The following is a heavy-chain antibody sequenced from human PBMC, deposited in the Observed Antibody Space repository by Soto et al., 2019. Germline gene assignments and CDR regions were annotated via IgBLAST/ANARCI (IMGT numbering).Heavy chain of an antibody. Sequence: VHLVESGGGLVKPGGSLRLSCAASGFSFNNSWMNWVRQAPGNGLELIGRIESKTDAGKTDYAARVKGRFTISRDDSKNTLYLQMKSLKIEDTGVYYCSADAHTICGALIINKNYMELWGKGTTVTVSS. V-gene: IGHV3-15*04. CDR3: SADAHTICGALIINKNYMEL. CDR1: GFSFNNSW. J-gene: IGHJ6*03. D-gene: IGHD3-3*01. CDR2: IESKTDAGKT.